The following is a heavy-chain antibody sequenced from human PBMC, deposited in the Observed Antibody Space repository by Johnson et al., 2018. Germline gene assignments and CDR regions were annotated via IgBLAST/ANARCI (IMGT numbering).Heavy chain of an antibody. CDR3: TTDDYGGQLYYYYYGMDV. J-gene: IGHJ6*02. V-gene: IGHV3-15*01. CDR2: IKSKTDGGTT. D-gene: IGHD4-23*01. Sequence: VQLVESGGGLVKPGGSLRLSCAASGFTFSNAWMSWVRQAPGKGLEWVGRIKSKTDGGTTDYAAPVKGRFTISRDDSKNTLYLQMNSLKTEDTAVYYCTTDDYGGQLYYYYYGMDVWGQGTTVTVSS. CDR1: GFTFSNAW.